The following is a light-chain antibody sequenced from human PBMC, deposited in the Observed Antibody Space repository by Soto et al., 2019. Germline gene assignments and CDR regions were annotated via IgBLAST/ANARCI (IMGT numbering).Light chain of an antibody. J-gene: IGLJ3*02. CDR2: DAS. CDR3: SSFTWSSTLQ. Sequence: QSALTQPASVSGSPGQSITISCTGTSSDVGAYNYVSWFQQHPGKAPKLITYDASQRPSGVSNRFSGSKSGNTASLTISGLHAEDGADYCWSSFTWSSTLQFGGGTKLTVL. CDR1: SSDVGAYNY. V-gene: IGLV2-14*01.